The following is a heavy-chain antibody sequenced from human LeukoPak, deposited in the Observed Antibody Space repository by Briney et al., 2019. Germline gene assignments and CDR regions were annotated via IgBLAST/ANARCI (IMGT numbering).Heavy chain of an antibody. CDR2: IYYSGST. CDR3: ARVLSLGHFDY. CDR1: GGSISSSNYY. Sequence: SETLSLTCTVSGGSISSSNYYWGWIRQPPGKGLEWIGYIYYSGSTNYNPSLKSRVTISVDTSKNQFSLKLSSVTAADTAVYYCARVLSLGHFDYWGQGTLVTVSS. J-gene: IGHJ4*02. D-gene: IGHD3-3*02. V-gene: IGHV4-61*05.